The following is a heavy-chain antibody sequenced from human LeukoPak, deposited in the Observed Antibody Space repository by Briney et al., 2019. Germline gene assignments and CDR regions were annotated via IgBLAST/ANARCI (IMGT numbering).Heavy chain of an antibody. J-gene: IGHJ2*01. CDR3: ARSQGGTMSLRHFDL. V-gene: IGHV3-53*01. CDR2: INSGGNA. CDR1: GFTFSSYE. D-gene: IGHD3-22*01. Sequence: PGGSLRLSCAASGFTFSSYEMNWVRQAPGKGLEWVSVINSGGNAYYADSVKGRFTISRDNSKNMLYLQMNSLRAEDTAVYYCARSQGGTMSLRHFDLWGRGTLVTVSS.